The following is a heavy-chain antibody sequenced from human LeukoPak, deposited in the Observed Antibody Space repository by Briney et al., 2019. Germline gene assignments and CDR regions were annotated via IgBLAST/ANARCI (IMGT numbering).Heavy chain of an antibody. CDR2: IYTSGST. Sequence: SETLSLTCTVSGGSISSYYWSWIRQPAGKGLEWIGRIYTSGSTNYNPSLKSRVTMSVDTSKNQFSLKLSSVTAADTAVYYCARVGVGGYVGYWYFDLWGRGTLVTISS. J-gene: IGHJ2*01. CDR3: ARVGVGGYVGYWYFDL. D-gene: IGHD5-12*01. V-gene: IGHV4-4*07. CDR1: GGSISSYY.